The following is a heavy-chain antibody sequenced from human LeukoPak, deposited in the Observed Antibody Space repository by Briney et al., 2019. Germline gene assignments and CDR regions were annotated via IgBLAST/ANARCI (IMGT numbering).Heavy chain of an antibody. CDR3: AKNPYEYYLDY. CDR1: GYTFTGYY. CDR2: INPNSGDT. D-gene: IGHD5-12*01. J-gene: IGHJ4*02. Sequence: GASVKVSCKASGYTFTGYYMHWVRQAPGQGLEWMGWINPNSGDTNYAQKFQGRVTMTRDTSISTAYMELSRLRSDDTAVYYCAKNPYEYYLDYWGQGTPVTVSS. V-gene: IGHV1-2*02.